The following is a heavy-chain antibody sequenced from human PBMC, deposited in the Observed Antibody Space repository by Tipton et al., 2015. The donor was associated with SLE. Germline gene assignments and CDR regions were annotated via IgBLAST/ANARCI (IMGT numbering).Heavy chain of an antibody. CDR3: VYAGF. D-gene: IGHD5/OR15-5a*01. V-gene: IGHV3-23*01. CDR1: GFTFSSYW. CDR2: ISGTSKRI. Sequence: SLRLSCAASGFTFSSYWMSWVRQAPGKGLEWVSLISGTSKRINYADSVKGRFTISRDNAKNTLYLQMNSLRADDTAIYYCVYAGFWGQGTLVIVSS. J-gene: IGHJ4*02.